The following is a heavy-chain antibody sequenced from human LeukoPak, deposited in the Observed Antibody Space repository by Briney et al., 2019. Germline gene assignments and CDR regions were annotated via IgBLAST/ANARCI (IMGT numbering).Heavy chain of an antibody. D-gene: IGHD5-18*01. CDR2: ISGSSTSI. Sequence: GGSLRLSCATSGFTFSTYGMHWVRQAPGKGLERVSYISGSSTSIYHADPVKGRFTISRDNAKNSLYLQMNSLRAEDTAVYYCARDVGYRSWFDPWGQGTLVIVSS. CDR1: GFTFSTYG. V-gene: IGHV3-48*01. J-gene: IGHJ5*02. CDR3: ARDVGYRSWFDP.